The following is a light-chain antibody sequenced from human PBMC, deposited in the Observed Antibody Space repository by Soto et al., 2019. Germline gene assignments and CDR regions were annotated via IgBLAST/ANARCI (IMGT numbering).Light chain of an antibody. CDR2: AAS. Sequence: DIQMTQSPSSLSASVGGRVTIACRASEDITNSLAWFQQKPGKAPKSLIYAASSLQSGVPSRISGSGSGTEFTLTISSLQPDDFATYYCQQYTSYPWTFGQGTKVDIK. CDR1: EDITNS. J-gene: IGKJ1*01. V-gene: IGKV1-16*01. CDR3: QQYTSYPWT.